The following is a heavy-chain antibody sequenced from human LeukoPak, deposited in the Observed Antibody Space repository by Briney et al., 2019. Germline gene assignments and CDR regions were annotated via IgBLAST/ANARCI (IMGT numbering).Heavy chain of an antibody. J-gene: IGHJ1*01. CDR2: ISHTEGT. CDR1: GVSINDYY. CDR3: ARIRCGHSGSVCYNH. D-gene: IGHD3-9*01. V-gene: IGHV4-34*01. Sequence: SETLSLTCGVFGVSINDYYWSWIRQSPGKGLEWIGEISHTEGTRYNPSLESRVTMSVGTSENHLSLKLIFVTAADTAVYYCARIRCGHSGSVCYNHWGPGTLVTVSS.